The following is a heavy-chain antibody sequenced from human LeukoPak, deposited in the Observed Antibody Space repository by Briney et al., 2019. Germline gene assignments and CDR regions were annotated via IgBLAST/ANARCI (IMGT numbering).Heavy chain of an antibody. V-gene: IGHV1-18*01. CDR3: AREKGVVVVAATQGFWFDP. J-gene: IGHJ5*02. D-gene: IGHD2-15*01. Sequence: ASVKVSCKASGGTFSSYAISWVRQAPGQGLEWMGWISAYNGNTNYAQKLQGRVTMTTDTSTSTAYMELRSLRSDDTAVYYCAREKGVVVVAATQGFWFDPWGQGTLVTVSS. CDR2: ISAYNGNT. CDR1: GGTFSSYA.